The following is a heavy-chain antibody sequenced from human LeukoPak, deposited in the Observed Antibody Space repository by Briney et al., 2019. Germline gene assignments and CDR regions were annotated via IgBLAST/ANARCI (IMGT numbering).Heavy chain of an antibody. D-gene: IGHD4-17*01. CDR2: ISYDGSNK. CDR1: RFTFSSYA. CDR3: ARDAQYLIYGDYGDY. Sequence: GGSLRLSCAASRFTFSSYAMHWVRQAPGKGLEWVAVISYDGSNKYYADSVKGRFTISRDNSKNTLYLQMNSLRTEDTAVYYCARDAQYLIYGDYGDYWGQGTLVTVSS. J-gene: IGHJ4*02. V-gene: IGHV3-30-3*01.